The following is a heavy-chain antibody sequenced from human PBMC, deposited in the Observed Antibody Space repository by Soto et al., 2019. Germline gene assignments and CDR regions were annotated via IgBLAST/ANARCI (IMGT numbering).Heavy chain of an antibody. J-gene: IGHJ6*02. CDR2: ISSSSSYI. CDR3: ARDGEYSSSRPYYYGMDV. Sequence: PGGSLRLSCAASGFTFSSYSMNWVRQAPGKGLEWVSSISSSSSYIYYADSVKGRFTISRDNAKNSLYLQMNSLRAEDTAVYYCARDGEYSSSRPYYYGMDVWGQGTTVTVSS. V-gene: IGHV3-21*01. CDR1: GFTFSSYS. D-gene: IGHD6-6*01.